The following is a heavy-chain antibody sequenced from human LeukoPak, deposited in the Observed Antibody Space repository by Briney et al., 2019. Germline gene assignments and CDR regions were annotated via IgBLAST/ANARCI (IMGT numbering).Heavy chain of an antibody. CDR2: IIPIFGAA. D-gene: IGHD3-9*01. Sequence: SVKVSCKASGGTLSSYAISWVRQAPGQGLEWMGRIIPIFGAANNAQKFRSRVTITTEESTSTAYMELSSLRSEDTAVYYCAREIRYFDWLVPYYFDYWGQGTLVTVSS. CDR3: AREIRYFDWLVPYYFDY. J-gene: IGHJ4*02. V-gene: IGHV1-69*05. CDR1: GGTLSSYA.